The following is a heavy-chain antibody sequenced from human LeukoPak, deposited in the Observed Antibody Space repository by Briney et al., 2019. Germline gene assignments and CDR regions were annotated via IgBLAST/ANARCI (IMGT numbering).Heavy chain of an antibody. CDR2: IYSGGST. CDR1: GFTVSSNY. D-gene: IGHD4-17*01. V-gene: IGHV3-66*01. Sequence: PGGSLRLSCAASGFTVSSNYMSWVRQAPGKGLEWVSVIYSGGSTYYADSVKGRFTISRDNSKNTLYLQMNSLRAEDTAVYYCASYNTVTHDAFDIWGQGTMVTVSS. CDR3: ASYNTVTHDAFDI. J-gene: IGHJ3*02.